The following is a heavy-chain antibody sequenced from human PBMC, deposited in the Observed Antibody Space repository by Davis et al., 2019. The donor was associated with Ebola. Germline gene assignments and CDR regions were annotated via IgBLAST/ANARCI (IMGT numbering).Heavy chain of an antibody. CDR3: ARTISIWYVSAFDI. V-gene: IGHV4-4*02. CDR1: GGSISSSNW. J-gene: IGHJ3*02. CDR2: IYHVGST. D-gene: IGHD6-13*01. Sequence: PSETLSLTCAVSGGSISSSNWWSWVRQPPGKGLEWIGEIYHVGSTNFNPSLKSRVTISVDKSKNQFSLELNSVTAADTAVYYCARTISIWYVSAFDIWGQGTMVTVSS.